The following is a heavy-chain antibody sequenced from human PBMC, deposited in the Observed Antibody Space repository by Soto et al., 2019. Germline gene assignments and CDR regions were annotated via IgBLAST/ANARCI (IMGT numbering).Heavy chain of an antibody. CDR1: GFTFSTYT. V-gene: IGHV3-21*01. D-gene: IGHD2-2*01. CDR2: ISSSSSYI. CDR3: ARDLDDIVVVPAALNY. Sequence: GGSLRLSCAASGFTFSTYTMNWVRQAPGKGLEWVSSISSSSSYIYYADSVKGRFTISRDNAKNSLYLQMNSLRAEDTAVYYCARDLDDIVVVPAALNYWGQGTLVTVSS. J-gene: IGHJ4*02.